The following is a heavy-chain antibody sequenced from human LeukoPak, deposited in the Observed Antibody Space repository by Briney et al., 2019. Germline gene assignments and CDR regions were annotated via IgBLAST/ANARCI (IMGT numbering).Heavy chain of an antibody. D-gene: IGHD1-14*01. CDR2: IYYSGST. J-gene: IGHJ4*02. CDR3: ARVLAPRGILMLETGIFDY. Sequence: PSETLSLTCTVSGGSISSGGYYWSWIRQPPGKGLEWIGYIYYSGSTNYNPSLKSRVTISVDTSKNQFSLKLSSVTAADTAVYYCARVLAPRGILMLETGIFDYWGQGTLVTVSS. V-gene: IGHV4-61*08. CDR1: GGSISSGGYY.